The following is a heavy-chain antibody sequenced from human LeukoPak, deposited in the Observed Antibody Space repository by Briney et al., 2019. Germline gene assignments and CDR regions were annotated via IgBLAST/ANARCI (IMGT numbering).Heavy chain of an antibody. Sequence: ASVKVSCEASGYTFTSYGISWVRQAPGQGLEWMGWISAYNGNTNYAQKLQGRVTMTTDTSTSTAYVELRSLRSDDTAVYYCARKSSGYYHGIDYWGQGTLVTVSS. V-gene: IGHV1-18*01. CDR1: GYTFTSYG. D-gene: IGHD3-22*01. CDR3: ARKSSGYYHGIDY. CDR2: ISAYNGNT. J-gene: IGHJ4*02.